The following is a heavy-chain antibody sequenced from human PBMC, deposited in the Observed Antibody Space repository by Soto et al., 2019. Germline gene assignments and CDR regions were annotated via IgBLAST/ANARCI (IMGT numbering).Heavy chain of an antibody. CDR1: GYTFTSYG. V-gene: IGHV1-18*04. Sequence: ASVKVSCKASGYTFTSYGISWVRQAPGQGLEWMGWISAYNGNTNYAQKLQGRVTMTTDTSTSTAYMELRSLRSDDTAVYYCARTDGRKYYCYGMDVWGQGTTVTVSS. J-gene: IGHJ6*02. CDR3: ARTDGRKYYCYGMDV. CDR2: ISAYNGNT.